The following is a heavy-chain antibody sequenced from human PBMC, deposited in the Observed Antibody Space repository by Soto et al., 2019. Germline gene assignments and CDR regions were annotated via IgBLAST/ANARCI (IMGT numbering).Heavy chain of an antibody. Sequence: QVQLVQSGAEVKKPGSSVKVSCKASRGTFRTSAISWVRQAPGQGLEWVGGIMPVFRRPKYAQNFQDSVTITADESTSTAYMELNSLRSDDTAVYYCSRDKDRLQLGGNYYFILDVWGQGTAVTVSS. CDR3: SRDKDRLQLGGNYYFILDV. V-gene: IGHV1-69*12. CDR1: RGTFRTSA. J-gene: IGHJ6*02. CDR2: IMPVFRRP. D-gene: IGHD1-1*01.